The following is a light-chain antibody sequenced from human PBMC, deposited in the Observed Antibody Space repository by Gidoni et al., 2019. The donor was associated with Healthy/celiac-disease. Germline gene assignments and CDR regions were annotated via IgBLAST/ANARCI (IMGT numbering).Light chain of an antibody. J-gene: IGKJ5*01. CDR1: QSVSSN. V-gene: IGKV3-15*01. CDR3: QQYNNWPPST. CDR2: GAS. Sequence: LSPGERATLSGRASQSVSSNLAWYQQKPGQAPRLLIYGASTRATGIPARFSGSGSGTEFTLTISSLQSEDFAVYYCQQYNNWPPSTFGQGTRLEIK.